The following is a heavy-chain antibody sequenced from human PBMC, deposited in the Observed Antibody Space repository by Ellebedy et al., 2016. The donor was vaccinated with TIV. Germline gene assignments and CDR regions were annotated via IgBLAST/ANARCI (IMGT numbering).Heavy chain of an antibody. D-gene: IGHD3-22*01. CDR2: ISFDGSNK. J-gene: IGHJ4*02. CDR3: AREEPHSCGSSGYRNAFDY. Sequence: PGGSLRLSCAASGFTFSAYAIHWVRQAPGKGLEWVTAISFDGSNKYYADSVKGRFAISRDNSKNTVFLQMNSLRAEDTAVYYCAREEPHSCGSSGYRNAFDYWGQGTLVIVSS. V-gene: IGHV3-30*09. CDR1: GFTFSAYA.